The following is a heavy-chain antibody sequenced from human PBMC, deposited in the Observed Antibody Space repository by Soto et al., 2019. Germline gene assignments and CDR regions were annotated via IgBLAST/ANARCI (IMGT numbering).Heavy chain of an antibody. CDR2: IYYSGNT. CDR1: GGSLGSSSYY. J-gene: IGHJ4*02. Sequence: KPSETLSLTCTVSGGSLGSSSYYWGWIRQSPGKGLEWIGNIYYSGNTFYNPSLKSRVTISVDTSKNQFYLHLTSVTAADTAIFYCASIAAPGTTHFDFWGQGTRVTVSS. V-gene: IGHV4-39*01. D-gene: IGHD6-13*01. CDR3: ASIAAPGTTHFDF.